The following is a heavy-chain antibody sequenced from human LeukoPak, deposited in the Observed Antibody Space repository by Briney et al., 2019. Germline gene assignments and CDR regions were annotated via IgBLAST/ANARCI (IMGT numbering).Heavy chain of an antibody. Sequence: SSETLSLTCTVSGGSITNYYWSWIRQPPGKGLEWIGYIHYSGSTKYKSSLKSRVTISVDTSKNQFSLKLNSVTAADTAVYYCACLTTADAFDIWGQGTMVTVSS. V-gene: IGHV4-59*01. D-gene: IGHD3-22*01. CDR3: ACLTTADAFDI. J-gene: IGHJ3*02. CDR1: GGSITNYY. CDR2: IHYSGST.